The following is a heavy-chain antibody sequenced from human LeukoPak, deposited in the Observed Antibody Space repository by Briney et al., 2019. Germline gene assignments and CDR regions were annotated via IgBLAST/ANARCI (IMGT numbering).Heavy chain of an antibody. CDR3: AKDTDYYDSSGPGPSFDY. CDR1: GFTFDDYA. D-gene: IGHD3-22*01. Sequence: GGSLRLSCAASGFTFDDYAMHWVRQAPGKGLEWVSGISWNSGSIGYADSVKGRFTISRDNAKNSLYLQMNSLRAEDTALYYCAKDTDYYDSSGPGPSFDYWGQGTLVTVSS. CDR2: ISWNSGSI. V-gene: IGHV3-9*01. J-gene: IGHJ4*02.